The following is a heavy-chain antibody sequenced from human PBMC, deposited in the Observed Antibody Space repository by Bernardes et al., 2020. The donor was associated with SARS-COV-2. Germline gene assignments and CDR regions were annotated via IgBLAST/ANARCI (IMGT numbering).Heavy chain of an antibody. J-gene: IGHJ6*02. CDR2: MSSDGRST. D-gene: IGHD2-21*01. V-gene: IGHV3-30*03. Sequence: GGSLRLSCAASGFTFSSYGMHWVRQAPGKGLEWVAVMSSDGRSTFHADSVKGRFRISRDNSENTLHLQMSSLRPEDTAVYYCARDGDIRGVFAFGYYGMDVWGQGTTVTVSS. CDR1: GFTFSSYG. CDR3: ARDGDIRGVFAFGYYGMDV.